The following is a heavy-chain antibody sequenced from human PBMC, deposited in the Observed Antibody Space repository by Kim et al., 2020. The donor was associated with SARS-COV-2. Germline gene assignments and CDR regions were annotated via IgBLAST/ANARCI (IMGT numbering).Heavy chain of an antibody. CDR2: INPNSGGT. Sequence: ASVKVSCKASGYTFTGYYMHWVRQAPGQGLEWMGWINPNSGGTNYAQKFQGRVTMTRDTSISTAYMELSRLRSDDTAVYYCARDLGSSWYGYGMDVWGQGTTVTVSS. CDR1: GYTFTGYY. J-gene: IGHJ6*02. V-gene: IGHV1-2*02. D-gene: IGHD6-13*01. CDR3: ARDLGSSWYGYGMDV.